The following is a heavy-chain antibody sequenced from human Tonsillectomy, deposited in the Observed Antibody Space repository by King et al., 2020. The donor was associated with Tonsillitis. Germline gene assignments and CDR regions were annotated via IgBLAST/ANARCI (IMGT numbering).Heavy chain of an antibody. V-gene: IGHV3-21*01. CDR3: AREARTKVDWFDP. Sequence: EVQLVESGGGLVKPGGSLRLSCAASGFTFSSYSMNWVRQAPGKGLEWVSSISSSSSYKYYEDSVKGRFTISRDNAKNSMYLQMNSLRAEDTAVYYCAREARTKVDWFDPWGQGTLVTVSS. CDR1: GFTFSSYS. D-gene: IGHD4-23*01. J-gene: IGHJ5*02. CDR2: ISSSSSYK.